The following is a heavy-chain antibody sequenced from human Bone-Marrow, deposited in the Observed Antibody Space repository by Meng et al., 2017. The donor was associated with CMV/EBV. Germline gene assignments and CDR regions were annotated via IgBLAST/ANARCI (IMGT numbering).Heavy chain of an antibody. CDR1: GYTFTSYY. CDR2: INPSGGST. CDR3: ARVGSSGWYEY. D-gene: IGHD6-19*01. J-gene: IGHJ4*02. Sequence: QVQVVKCGAEGKKPGASVKVSCKASGYTFTSYYMHWVRQARGQGLEWMGIINPSGGSTSYAQKFQGRVTMTRDTSTSTVYMELSSLRSEDTAVYYCARVGSSGWYEYWGQGTLVTVSS. V-gene: IGHV1-46*01.